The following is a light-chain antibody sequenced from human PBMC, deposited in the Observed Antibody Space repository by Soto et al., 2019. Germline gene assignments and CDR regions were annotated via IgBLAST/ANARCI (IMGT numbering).Light chain of an antibody. CDR3: QSYDSSLSGYV. Sequence: QSVLTQPPSVSGALGQKVTISCTGSSSNIGAGYDVSWYHQLPGTAPKLLIHGNSNRPSGVPDRFSGSKSGTSASLAITGLQAEDEADYFCQSYDSSLSGYVFGTGTKLTVL. CDR1: SSNIGAGYD. V-gene: IGLV1-40*01. CDR2: GNS. J-gene: IGLJ1*01.